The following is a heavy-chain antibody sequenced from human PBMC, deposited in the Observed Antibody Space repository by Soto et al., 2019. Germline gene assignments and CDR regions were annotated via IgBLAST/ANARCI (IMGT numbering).Heavy chain of an antibody. CDR1: GYTFTSYG. CDR2: INPGNGNT. CDR3: ARHRRSGSLPHWDY. D-gene: IGHD3-10*01. Sequence: ASVKVSCKASGYTFTSYGMNWVRQAPGRGLEWMGWINPGNGNTKYSQKFQGRVTITRETSANTAYLEVSSLRSEDTALYFCARHRRSGSLPHWDYWGQGTLVTVSS. J-gene: IGHJ4*02. V-gene: IGHV1-3*01.